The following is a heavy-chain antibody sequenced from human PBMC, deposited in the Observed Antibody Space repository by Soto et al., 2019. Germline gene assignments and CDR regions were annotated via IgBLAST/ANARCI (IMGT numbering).Heavy chain of an antibody. Sequence: QGQLVQSGGEVKKPGASVKVSCKASGYTFTRYGISWVRQAPGQGLEWMGWISGYNGDTKYAQKFQGRVTITVDTSTTTAYMELRSLTSDDRDVYYCAKNGQPPYYYYGMDVW. CDR3: AKNGQPPYYYYGMDV. D-gene: IGHD2-8*01. CDR2: ISGYNGDT. J-gene: IGHJ6*01. V-gene: IGHV1-18*01. CDR1: GYTFTRYG.